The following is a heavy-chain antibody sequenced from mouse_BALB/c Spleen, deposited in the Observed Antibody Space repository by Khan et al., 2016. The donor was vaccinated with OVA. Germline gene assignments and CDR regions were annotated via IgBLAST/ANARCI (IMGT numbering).Heavy chain of an antibody. J-gene: IGHJ1*01. CDR3: ARPPITTVVATSYWFFDV. CDR2: ISSGGNYT. Sequence: EVQRVESGGGLVKPGGSLKLSCAASGFTFSRYAMSWVRQTPEKRLEWVATISSGGNYTYYPDSVKGRFAISRDNAKNTLFLQMSSLRSEDTAIYYGARPPITTVVATSYWFFDVWGAGTTVTVST. V-gene: IGHV5-9-3*01. D-gene: IGHD1-1*01. CDR1: GFTFSRYA.